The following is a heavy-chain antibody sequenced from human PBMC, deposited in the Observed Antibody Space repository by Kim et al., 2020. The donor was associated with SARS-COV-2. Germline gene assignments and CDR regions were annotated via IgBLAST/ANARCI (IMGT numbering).Heavy chain of an antibody. CDR1: GGSISSSSYY. D-gene: IGHD2-8*02. CDR2: IYYSGST. V-gene: IGHV4-39*01. J-gene: IGHJ4*02. CDR3: ARYGGGSIVLVVYVAYFEY. Sequence: SETLSLTCTVSGGSISSSSYYWGWIRQPPGQGLEWIGSIYYSGSTYYNPSIKRRVTISVDPSKNQFALKLSSVTAADTAVYSCARYGGGSIVLVVYVAYFEYWGQGTRVTVSS.